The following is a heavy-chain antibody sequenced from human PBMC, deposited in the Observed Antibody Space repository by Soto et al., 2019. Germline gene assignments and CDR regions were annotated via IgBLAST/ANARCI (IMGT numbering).Heavy chain of an antibody. CDR1: GFTFSSYA. CDR3: ARDLVEMATISLSYYYGMDV. V-gene: IGHV3-23*01. J-gene: IGHJ6*02. D-gene: IGHD5-12*01. Sequence: EVQLLESGGGLVQPGGSLRLSCAASGFTFSSYAMSWVRQAPGKGLEWVSAISGSGGSTYYADSVKGRFTISRDNSKNTLYLQMNSLRAEDTAVYYCARDLVEMATISLSYYYGMDVWGQGTTVTVSS. CDR2: ISGSGGST.